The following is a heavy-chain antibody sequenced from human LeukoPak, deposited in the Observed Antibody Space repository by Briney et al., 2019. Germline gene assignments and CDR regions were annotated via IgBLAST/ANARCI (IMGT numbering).Heavy chain of an antibody. CDR1: GYTFTDYY. D-gene: IGHD1-26*01. J-gene: IGHJ4*02. CDR2: INPNSGGT. CDR3: ARLGRVGPSRGYFDY. V-gene: IGHV1-2*02. Sequence: GASVKVSCKASGYTFTDYYMHWVRQAPGQGLEWMGWINPNSGGTNYAQKLQGRVTMTTDTSTSTAYMELRSLRSDDTAVYYCARLGRVGPSRGYFDYWGQGTLVTVSS.